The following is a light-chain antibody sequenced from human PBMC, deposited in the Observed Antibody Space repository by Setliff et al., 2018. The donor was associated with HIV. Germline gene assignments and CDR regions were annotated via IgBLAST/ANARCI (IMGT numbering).Light chain of an antibody. CDR1: SSDIAIYNF. CDR3: SSYTTSSTRV. CDR2: EVT. V-gene: IGLV2-14*01. J-gene: IGLJ3*02. Sequence: QSALAQPASVSRSPGQSITISCTGTSSDIAIYNFVSWFQQHPGKAPKLMIYEVTNRPSGVSNRFSGSKSGNTASLTISELQAEDEADYYCSSYTTSSTRVFGGGTKVTVL.